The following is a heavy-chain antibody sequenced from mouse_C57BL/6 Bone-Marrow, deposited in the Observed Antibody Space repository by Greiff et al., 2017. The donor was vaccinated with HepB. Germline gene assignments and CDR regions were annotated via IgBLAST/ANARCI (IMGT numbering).Heavy chain of an antibody. J-gene: IGHJ2*01. D-gene: IGHD1-1*02. Sequence: QVQLQQPGAELVKPGASVKLSCKASGYTFTSYWMHWVKQRPGQGLEWIGMIHPKSGSTNYNEKFKSKATLTVDKSSSTAYMQLSSLTSEDSAVYYGARWYYGGENYWGQGTTLTVSS. V-gene: IGHV1-64*01. CDR2: IHPKSGST. CDR3: ARWYYGGENY. CDR1: GYTFTSYW.